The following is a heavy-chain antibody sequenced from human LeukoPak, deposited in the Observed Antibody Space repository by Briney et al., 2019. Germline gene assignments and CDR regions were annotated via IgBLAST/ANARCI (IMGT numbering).Heavy chain of an antibody. J-gene: IGHJ6*02. D-gene: IGHD1-26*01. CDR1: GFTFSSYW. CDR2: IKQDGSEK. CDR3: ARVLGGTNYCHYYGMDV. Sequence: PGGSLRLSCAASGFTFSSYWMSWVRQAPGKGLEWVANIKQDGSEKYYVDSVKGRFTISRDNAKNSLYLQMNSLRVEDTTVYFCARVLGGTNYCHYYGMDVWGQGTTVTVSS. V-gene: IGHV3-7*01.